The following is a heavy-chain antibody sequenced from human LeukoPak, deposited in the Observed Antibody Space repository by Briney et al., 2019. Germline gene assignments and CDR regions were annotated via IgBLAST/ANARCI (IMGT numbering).Heavy chain of an antibody. J-gene: IGHJ6*02. CDR1: GGSVSSGTYY. D-gene: IGHD2-2*01. Sequence: PSETLSLTCTVSGGSVSSGTYYWSWIRQPPGKGLEWIGYISYTGNTSYNPSLKSRVTISVDTSKNQFSLKLSSVTAADTAVYYCARDYCSSTTCYDSYYYGMDVWGQGTTVTVSS. CDR3: ARDYCSSTTCYDSYYYGMDV. V-gene: IGHV4-61*01. CDR2: ISYTGNT.